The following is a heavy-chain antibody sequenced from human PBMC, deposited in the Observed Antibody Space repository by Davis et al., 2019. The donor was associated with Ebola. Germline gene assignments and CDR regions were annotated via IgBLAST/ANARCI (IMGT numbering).Heavy chain of an antibody. D-gene: IGHD6-13*01. J-gene: IGHJ4*02. V-gene: IGHV4-34*01. CDR2: INHSGST. CDR3: ARGPAPSIAAAGIRDAPLGTYYFDY. CDR1: GGSFSGYY. Sequence: MPGGSLRLSCAVYGGSFSGYYWSWIRQPPGKGLEWIGEINHSGSTNYNPSLKSRVTISVDTSKNQFSLKLSSVTAADTAVYYCARGPAPSIAAAGIRDAPLGTYYFDYWGQGTLVTVSS.